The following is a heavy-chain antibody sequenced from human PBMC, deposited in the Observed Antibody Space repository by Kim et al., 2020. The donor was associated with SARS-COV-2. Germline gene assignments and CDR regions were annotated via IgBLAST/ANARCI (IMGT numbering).Heavy chain of an antibody. D-gene: IGHD6-13*01. CDR3: ARVKPTGSSWYSFDY. V-gene: IGHV1-18*01. J-gene: IGHJ4*02. Sequence: QKLQGRINMTTDTSTSTAYMELRSLRSDDTAVYYCARVKPTGSSWYSFDYWGQGTLVTVSS.